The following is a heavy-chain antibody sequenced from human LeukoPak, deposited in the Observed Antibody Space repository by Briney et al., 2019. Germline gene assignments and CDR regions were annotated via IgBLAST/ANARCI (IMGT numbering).Heavy chain of an antibody. CDR2: INTDGSST. V-gene: IGHV3-74*01. Sequence: GGSLRLSCSASGFTFSSYAMHWVRQAPGKGLVWVSRINTDGSSTSYADSVKGRFTISRDNAKNTLYLQMNSLRAEDTAVYYCARVTRDYGRDCWGQGTLVTVSS. CDR1: GFTFSSYA. J-gene: IGHJ4*02. CDR3: ARVTRDYGRDC. D-gene: IGHD4/OR15-4a*01.